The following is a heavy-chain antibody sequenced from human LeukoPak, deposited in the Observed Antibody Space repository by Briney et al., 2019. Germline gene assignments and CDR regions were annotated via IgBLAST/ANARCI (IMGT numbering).Heavy chain of an antibody. D-gene: IGHD1-26*01. V-gene: IGHV4-38-2*02. J-gene: IGHJ4*02. Sequence: PSETLSLTCTVSGYSISSGYYWGWIRQPPGKGLEWIGSIYHSGSTYYNPSLKSRVTISVDTSKNQFSLKLSSVTAADTAVYYCARGGVGATTEYDYWGQGTLVTVSS. CDR1: GYSISSGYY. CDR3: ARGGVGATTEYDY. CDR2: IYHSGST.